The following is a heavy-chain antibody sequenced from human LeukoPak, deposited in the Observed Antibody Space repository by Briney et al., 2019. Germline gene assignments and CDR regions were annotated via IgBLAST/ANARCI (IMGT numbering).Heavy chain of an antibody. CDR2: IYYSGST. CDR1: GASISSYY. CDR3: ARVGSSWHTTFDY. V-gene: IGHV4-59*01. J-gene: IGHJ4*02. D-gene: IGHD6-13*01. Sequence: PSETLSLTCTVSGASISSYYWSWIRQPPGKGLEWIGYIYYSGSTNYNPSLKSRVTISVDTSKNQFSLKLSSVTAADTAVYYCARVGSSWHTTFDYWGQGTLVTVSS.